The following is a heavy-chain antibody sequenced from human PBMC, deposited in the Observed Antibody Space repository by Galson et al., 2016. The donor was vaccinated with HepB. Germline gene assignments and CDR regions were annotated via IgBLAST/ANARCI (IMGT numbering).Heavy chain of an antibody. V-gene: IGHV3-23*01. CDR3: AKERLVRRIFDH. CDR2: ISTRRTT. J-gene: IGHJ4*02. D-gene: IGHD1-1*01. Sequence: SLRLSCAASGFVFSNFGLSWVRQAPGKGLEWVASISTRRTTYSSDSVQGRFTISRDNSNNTLYLQMNGLRAEATAVYYCAKERLVRRIFDHWGQGTLLTVSS. CDR1: GFVFSNFG.